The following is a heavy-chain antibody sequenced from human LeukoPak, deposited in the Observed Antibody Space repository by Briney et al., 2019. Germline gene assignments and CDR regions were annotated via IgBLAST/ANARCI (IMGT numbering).Heavy chain of an antibody. CDR1: GFTVSSSY. D-gene: IGHD3-16*02. V-gene: IGHV3-66*01. J-gene: IGHJ4*02. CDR3: AREGGYDYVWGSYRYTDY. Sequence: GGSLRLSCAACGFTVSSSYMSWVRRARGKGLEWVSVIYSGGSTYYADSVKGRFPISRDNSKNTLYLQMNSLRAEDTAVYYCAREGGYDYVWGSYRYTDYWGQGALVTVSS. CDR2: IYSGGST.